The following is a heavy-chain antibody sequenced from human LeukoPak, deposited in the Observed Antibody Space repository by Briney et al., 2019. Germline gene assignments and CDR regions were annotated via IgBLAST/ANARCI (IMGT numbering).Heavy chain of an antibody. D-gene: IGHD3-22*01. CDR3: ARDPLYCYDSSGYYGHGAFDI. J-gene: IGHJ3*02. V-gene: IGHV1-18*01. CDR2: ISAYNGNT. Sequence: ASVKVSCKASGYTFTSYGISWVRQAPGQGLEWMGWISAYNGNTNYAQKLQGRVTMTTDTSTSTAYMELRSLRSDDTAVYYCARDPLYCYDSSGYYGHGAFDIWGQGTMVTVSS. CDR1: GYTFTSYG.